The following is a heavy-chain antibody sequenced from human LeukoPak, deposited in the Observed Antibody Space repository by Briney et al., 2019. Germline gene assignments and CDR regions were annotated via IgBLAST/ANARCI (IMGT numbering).Heavy chain of an antibody. D-gene: IGHD6-13*01. CDR1: GGSISSYY. Sequence: KSSETLSLTCTVSGGSISSYYWSWIRQPPGKGLEWIGYIYYSGSTNYNPSLKSRVTISVDTSKNQFSLKLSSVTAADTAVYYCARESGDSSSHYYFDYWGQGTLVTVSS. CDR2: IYYSGST. J-gene: IGHJ4*02. CDR3: ARESGDSSSHYYFDY. V-gene: IGHV4-59*01.